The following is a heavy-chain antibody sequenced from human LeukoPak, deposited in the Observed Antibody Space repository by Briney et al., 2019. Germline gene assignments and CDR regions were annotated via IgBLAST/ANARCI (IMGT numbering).Heavy chain of an antibody. CDR1: GFTFSSYW. Sequence: GGPLRLSCAASGFTFSSYWMSWVRQAPGKGLEWVANIEQDGSEKYYVDSVKGRITISRDNAKNSLYLRMNSLRAEDTAVYYCARVSFWSGYYTGMNDAFDIWGQGTMVTVSS. V-gene: IGHV3-7*01. CDR2: IEQDGSEK. J-gene: IGHJ3*02. CDR3: ARVSFWSGYYTGMNDAFDI. D-gene: IGHD3-3*01.